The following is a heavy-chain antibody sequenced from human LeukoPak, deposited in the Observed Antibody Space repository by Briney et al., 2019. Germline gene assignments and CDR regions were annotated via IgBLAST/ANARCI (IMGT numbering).Heavy chain of an antibody. V-gene: IGHV4-31*03. D-gene: IGHD2-21*02. CDR3: ARDLAYCGGDCYSAAGLDP. CDR1: GGSISSGGYY. J-gene: IGHJ5*02. CDR2: IYYSGST. Sequence: PSETLSLTCTVSGGSISSGGYYWSWIRQHPGKGLEWIGYIYYSGSTYYNPSLKSRVTISVDTSKNQFSLKLSSVTAADTAVYYCARDLAYCGGDCYSAAGLDPWGQGTLVTVSS.